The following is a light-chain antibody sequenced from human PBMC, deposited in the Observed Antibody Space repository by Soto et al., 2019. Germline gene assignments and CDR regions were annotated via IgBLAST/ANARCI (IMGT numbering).Light chain of an antibody. CDR2: EVT. CDR3: CSYAGSSSSI. J-gene: IGLJ1*01. Sequence: QSVLTQPASVSGAPGQSITISCSGTSNDVGTYNLVSWYQQYPGKAPRLMIYEVTKRPSGVSNRFSGSESGNTASLTISGLQPEDEADYYCCSYAGSSSSIFGTGTKVTVL. V-gene: IGLV2-23*02. CDR1: SNDVGTYNL.